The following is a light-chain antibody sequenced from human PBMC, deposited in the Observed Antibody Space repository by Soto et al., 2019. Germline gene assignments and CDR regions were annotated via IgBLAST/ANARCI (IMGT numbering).Light chain of an antibody. V-gene: IGKV1-5*01. CDR1: QDISNW. J-gene: IGKJ3*01. CDR2: DDS. Sequence: DIQMTQSPSPLSASVGDRVTIDCRASQDISNWLAWYQQKPGKAPKLLIYDDSSLEPGVPSRFSGSGYGTEFSLTISSLQPDDFATYSCQQYKTYPFTFGPGTKVDLK. CDR3: QQYKTYPFT.